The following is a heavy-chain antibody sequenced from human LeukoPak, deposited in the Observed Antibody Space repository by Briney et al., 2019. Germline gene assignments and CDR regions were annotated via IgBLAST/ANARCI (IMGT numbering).Heavy chain of an antibody. V-gene: IGHV4-59*01. Sequence: PSETLSLTCTVSGGSISSYYWSWIRQPPGKGLEWIGYIYYSGSTNYNPSLKSRVTISVDTSKNQFSLKLSSVTAADTAVCYCARASHDSSGYYYWGQGTLVTVSS. CDR1: GGSISSYY. CDR2: IYYSGST. CDR3: ARASHDSSGYYY. J-gene: IGHJ4*02. D-gene: IGHD3-22*01.